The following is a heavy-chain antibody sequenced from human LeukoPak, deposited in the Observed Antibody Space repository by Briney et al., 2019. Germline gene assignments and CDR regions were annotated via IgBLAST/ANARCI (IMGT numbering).Heavy chain of an antibody. CDR1: GVSLNDYY. V-gene: IGHV4-34*01. D-gene: IGHD4-17*01. Sequence: SETLSLTCAVSGVSLNDYYWSWVRQTPGEGLEWIGEINHSGYTNDSPSLKSRVTLSIDTSRKQFSLNLRSVTVADTGIYYCTRMTTGHDYWGQGTLVTVSS. J-gene: IGHJ4*02. CDR2: INHSGYT. CDR3: TRMTTGHDY.